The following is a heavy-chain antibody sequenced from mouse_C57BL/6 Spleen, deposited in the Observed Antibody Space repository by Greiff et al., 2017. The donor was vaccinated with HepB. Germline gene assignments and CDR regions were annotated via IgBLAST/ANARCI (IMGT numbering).Heavy chain of an antibody. V-gene: IGHV1-69*01. CDR2: IGPSDSYT. Sequence: VPLQQPGAWLVIPGASGKLFRKASGYHFPRLLEHWVKQRPGQGLEWVGEIGPSDSYTNYNQKFKGKSTLTVDKSSSTAYMQLSSLTSEDSAVYYCARRGNLFDYWGQGTTLTVSS. D-gene: IGHD2-1*01. J-gene: IGHJ2*01. CDR3: ARRGNLFDY. CDR1: GYHFPRLL.